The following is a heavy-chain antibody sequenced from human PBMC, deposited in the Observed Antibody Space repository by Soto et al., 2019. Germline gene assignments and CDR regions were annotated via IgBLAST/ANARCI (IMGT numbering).Heavy chain of an antibody. J-gene: IGHJ4*02. CDR2: ISWNSGSI. Sequence: DVQLVESGGGLVQPGRSLRLSCAASGFTFDDYAMHWVRQAPGKGLEWVSGISWNSGSIGYADSVKGRFTISRDNAKNSLYLQMNSLRAEDTALYYCAKDKDRSGSSSYLFDYWGQGTLVTVSS. CDR1: GFTFDDYA. V-gene: IGHV3-9*01. CDR3: AKDKDRSGSSSYLFDY. D-gene: IGHD6-6*01.